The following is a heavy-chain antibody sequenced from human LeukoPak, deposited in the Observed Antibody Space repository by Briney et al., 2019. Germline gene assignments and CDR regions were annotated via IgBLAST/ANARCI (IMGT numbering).Heavy chain of an antibody. Sequence: GGSLRLSCAASAFTFSDYSMNWVRQAPGKGLEWISYTDTSSSTMYYADSVMGRFTISRDNAKESLYLQMNSLRDEDTAVYYCARGNGDYDYWGQGTLVTVSS. D-gene: IGHD4-17*01. J-gene: IGHJ4*02. CDR1: AFTFSDYS. CDR3: ARGNGDYDY. V-gene: IGHV3-48*02. CDR2: TDTSSSTM.